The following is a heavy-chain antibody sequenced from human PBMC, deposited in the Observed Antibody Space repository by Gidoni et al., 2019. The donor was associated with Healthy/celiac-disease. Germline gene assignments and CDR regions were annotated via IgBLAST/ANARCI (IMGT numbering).Heavy chain of an antibody. J-gene: IGHJ4*02. CDR3: ARDPGYYDSSGYPDY. CDR1: GFTFSSYA. Sequence: QVQLVESGGGVVQPGRSLRLSCAASGFTFSSYAMHWVRQAPGKGLEWVAVISYDGSNKYYADSVKGRFTISRDNSKNTLYLQMNSLRAEDTAVYYCARDPGYYDSSGYPDYWGQGTLVTVSS. CDR2: ISYDGSNK. V-gene: IGHV3-30-3*01. D-gene: IGHD3-22*01.